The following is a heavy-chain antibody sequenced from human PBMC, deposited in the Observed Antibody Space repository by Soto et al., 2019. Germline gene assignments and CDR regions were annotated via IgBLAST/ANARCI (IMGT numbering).Heavy chain of an antibody. CDR2: ISYDGSNK. V-gene: IGHV3-30-3*01. Sequence: QVQLVESGGGVVQPGRSLRLSCAASGFTFSSYAMHWVRQAPGKGLEWVAVISYDGSNKYYADSVKGRFTISRDNSKKTLYLQMNSLRAEDTAVYYCARGPYCTNGVCYPTYWYFDLWGRGTLVTVSS. CDR1: GFTFSSYA. CDR3: ARGPYCTNGVCYPTYWYFDL. D-gene: IGHD2-8*01. J-gene: IGHJ2*01.